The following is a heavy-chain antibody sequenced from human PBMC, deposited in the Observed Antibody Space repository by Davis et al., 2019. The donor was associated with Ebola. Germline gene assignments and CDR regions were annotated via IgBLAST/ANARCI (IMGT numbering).Heavy chain of an antibody. CDR2: IYYSGST. CDR3: ARHKGYSYGFYFDY. CDR1: GGSISSSSYY. V-gene: IGHV4-39*01. D-gene: IGHD5-18*01. J-gene: IGHJ4*02. Sequence: PSETLSLTCTVSGGSISSSSYYWGWIRQPPGKGLEWIGSIYYSGSTYYNPSLKSRVTISVDTSKNQFSLKLSSVTAADTAVYYCARHKGYSYGFYFDYWGQGTLVTVSS.